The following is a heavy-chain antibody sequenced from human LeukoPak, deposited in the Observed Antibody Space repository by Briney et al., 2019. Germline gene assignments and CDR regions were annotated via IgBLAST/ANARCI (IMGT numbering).Heavy chain of an antibody. CDR3: ARVKVRFCSGGSCYYEYYFDY. J-gene: IGHJ4*02. CDR1: GFTFSNYW. D-gene: IGHD2-15*01. Sequence: GGSLRLSCAASGFTFSNYWMHWVRQAPGKGLVWVSHINSDGSSTSYADSVKGRFTISRVNAENTLYLQMNTLRAEDTAVYYCARVKVRFCSGGSCYYEYYFDYWGQGTLVTVSS. V-gene: IGHV3-74*01. CDR2: INSDGSST.